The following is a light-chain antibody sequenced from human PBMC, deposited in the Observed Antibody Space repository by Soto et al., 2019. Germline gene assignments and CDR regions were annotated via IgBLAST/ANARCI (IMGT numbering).Light chain of an antibody. CDR1: QAINNY. J-gene: IGKJ4*01. Sequence: DIQMTQSPSSLSASVGDRVIITCRASQAINNYLAWYQQKPGKVPKVLIYAASTLQSGVPSRFSGSGSGTDFTLTISSLQPEDVATYYCQKYKNAPLTFGGGTKVEIK. CDR3: QKYKNAPLT. V-gene: IGKV1-27*01. CDR2: AAS.